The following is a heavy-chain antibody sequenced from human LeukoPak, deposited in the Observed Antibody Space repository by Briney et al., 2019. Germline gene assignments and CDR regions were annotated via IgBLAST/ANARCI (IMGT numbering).Heavy chain of an antibody. CDR1: GFTFSSYA. J-gene: IGHJ5*02. CDR3: AKSAYGDYVNWFDP. D-gene: IGHD4-17*01. CDR2: ISGSGGST. Sequence: GGSLRLSCAASGFTFSSYAMSWVRQAPGKGLEWVSAISGSGGSTYYAASAKGRFTISRDNSKKTVFLQMNSLRAEDTAIYYCAKSAYGDYVNWFDPWGREPWSPSPQ. V-gene: IGHV3-23*01.